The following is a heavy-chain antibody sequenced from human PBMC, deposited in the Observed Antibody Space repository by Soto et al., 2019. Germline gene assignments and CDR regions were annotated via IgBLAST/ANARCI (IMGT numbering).Heavy chain of an antibody. Sequence: EVQLVESGGGLVKPGGSLRLSCAASGFTFSSYSMNWVRQAPGKGLEWVSSISSSSSYIYYADAVKGRFTISRDNAKNSLYLKMNSLRAEDTAVYYCARGESAMIVVVPEDYWGQGTLVTVSS. D-gene: IGHD3-22*01. CDR1: GFTFSSYS. J-gene: IGHJ4*02. CDR2: ISSSSSYI. CDR3: ARGESAMIVVVPEDY. V-gene: IGHV3-21*01.